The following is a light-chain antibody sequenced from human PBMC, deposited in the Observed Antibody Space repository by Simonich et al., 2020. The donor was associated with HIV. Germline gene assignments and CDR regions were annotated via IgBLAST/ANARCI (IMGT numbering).Light chain of an antibody. CDR2: CAS. Sequence: DIVMTQSPDSLAVSLGERATINCKSSQSILYTSNHKNYLAWYQQKPRQPPKLLIYCASTRESGVPDRFIGSGSGTDFTLTISSLQAEDVAVYYCQQYYSTPITFGQGTRLEIK. CDR1: QSILYTSNHKNY. CDR3: QQYYSTPIT. J-gene: IGKJ5*01. V-gene: IGKV4-1*01.